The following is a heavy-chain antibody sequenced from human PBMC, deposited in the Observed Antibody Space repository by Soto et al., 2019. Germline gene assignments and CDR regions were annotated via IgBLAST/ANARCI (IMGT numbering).Heavy chain of an antibody. CDR2: MNPGLSMS. V-gene: IGHV1-69*02. CDR3: ASSYGAGYRAFDY. CDR1: GCTFCFYS. D-gene: IGHD3-10*01. J-gene: IGHJ4*02. Sequence: QGQLVQSGAEVKGPGSSVQVSCEASGCTFCFYSFNCVRQAPGLRLEWLRSMNPGLSMSSYEQRFQGRVTMRADKSTSTSYMELSILRSEDTSIYSCASSYGAGYRAFDYWGQGAPVTDSS.